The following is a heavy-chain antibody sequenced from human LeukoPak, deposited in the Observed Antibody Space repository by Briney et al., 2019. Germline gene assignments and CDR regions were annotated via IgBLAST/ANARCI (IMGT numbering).Heavy chain of an antibody. CDR3: ARDPMITFGGVIVPAEVFDY. CDR1: GYTFTGYY. CDR2: INPNSGGT. Sequence: GASVKVSCKASGYTFTGYYMHWVRQAPGQGLEWMGWINPNSGGTNYAQKFQGRVTMTRDTSISTAYMELSRLRSDDTAVYYCARDPMITFGGVIVPAEVFDYWGQGTLVTVSS. D-gene: IGHD3-16*02. V-gene: IGHV1-2*02. J-gene: IGHJ4*02.